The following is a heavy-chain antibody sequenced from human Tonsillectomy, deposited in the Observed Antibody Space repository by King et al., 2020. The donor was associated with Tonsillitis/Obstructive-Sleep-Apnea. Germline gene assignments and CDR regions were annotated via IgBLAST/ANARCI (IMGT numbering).Heavy chain of an antibody. CDR3: AKPSRYDFWSGGYY. CDR1: GFTFRSYG. V-gene: IGHV3-30*18. D-gene: IGHD3-3*01. J-gene: IGHJ4*02. CDR2: ISYDGSNK. Sequence: QLVQSGGGVVQPGRSLRLSCAASGFTFRSYGMHWVRRAPGKGLEWGAVISYDGSNKYYADSVKGRFTISRDNSKNTLYLQMNSLRAEDTAVYYCAKPSRYDFWSGGYYWGQGTLVTVSS.